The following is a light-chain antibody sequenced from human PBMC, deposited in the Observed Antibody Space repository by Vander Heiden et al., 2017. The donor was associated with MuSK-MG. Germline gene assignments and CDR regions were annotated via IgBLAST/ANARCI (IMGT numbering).Light chain of an antibody. J-gene: IGKJ2*01. CDR1: QSISSY. Sequence: DIQMTQSPSILPASVGDRVTITCRASQSISSYVNWYQQIPGKAPKLLIYAASNLRDGVTSRFSGSGFGSGFTLTIRKLQPEDFATYYCQQSHSSPYTFGQGTKLEIK. CDR2: AAS. V-gene: IGKV1-39*01. CDR3: QQSHSSPYT.